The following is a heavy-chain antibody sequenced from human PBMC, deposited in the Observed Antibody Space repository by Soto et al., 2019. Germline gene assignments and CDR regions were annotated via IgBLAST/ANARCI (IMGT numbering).Heavy chain of an antibody. CDR3: ARATIEARPEQDSYYYGMDV. V-gene: IGHV3-11*01. D-gene: IGHD6-6*01. CDR2: ISSSGSSI. CDR1: GFTFNEYY. J-gene: IGHJ6*02. Sequence: GGSLRLSCAASGFTFNEYYMSWIRQAPGKGLEWVSYISSSGSSIYYADSVKGRFTISRDNAKNSLYLQMNSLRAEETAVYYCARATIEARPEQDSYYYGMDVWGQGTTVTVSS.